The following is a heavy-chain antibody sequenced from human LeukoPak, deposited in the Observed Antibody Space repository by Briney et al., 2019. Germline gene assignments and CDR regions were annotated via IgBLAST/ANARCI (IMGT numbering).Heavy chain of an antibody. CDR3: TTPGGDYGSAFQH. Sequence: PGGSLRLSCAASGFIFSRYTINWVRQAPGKGLEWVGRIKSKTDGGTTDYAAPVKGRFTISRDDSKNTLYLQMNSLKTEDTAVYYCTTPGGDYGSAFQHWGQGTLVTVSS. D-gene: IGHD4-17*01. CDR1: GFIFSRYT. J-gene: IGHJ1*01. CDR2: IKSKTDGGTT. V-gene: IGHV3-15*01.